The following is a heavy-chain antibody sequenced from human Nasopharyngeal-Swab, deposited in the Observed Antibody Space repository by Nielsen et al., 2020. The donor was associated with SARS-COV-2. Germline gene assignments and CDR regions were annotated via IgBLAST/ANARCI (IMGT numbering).Heavy chain of an antibody. CDR1: GFTVSHKY. CDR2: IFGEESK. CDR3: ATVGEFKRFDP. Sequence: GESLKISCAASGFTVSHKYMTWVRQAPGMGLEWVSIIFGEESKYYADSVRGRFTISRDDSNNTLYLQMNSLRADDSAVYYCATVGEFKRFDPWGQGTQVTVSS. D-gene: IGHD3-3*01. J-gene: IGHJ5*02. V-gene: IGHV3-53*01.